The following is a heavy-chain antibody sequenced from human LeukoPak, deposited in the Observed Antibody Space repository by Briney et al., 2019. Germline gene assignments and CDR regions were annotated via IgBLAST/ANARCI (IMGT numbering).Heavy chain of an antibody. V-gene: IGHV1-3*01. CDR2: INAGNGNT. CDR3: ARDPMVDSSGPLDY. CDR1: GYTFTSYA. Sequence: RASVKVSCKASGYTFTSYAMHWVRQAPGQRLEWMEWINAGNGNTKYSQKFQGRVTITRDTSASTAYMELSSLRSEDTAVYYCARDPMVDSSGPLDYWGQGTLVTVSS. J-gene: IGHJ4*02. D-gene: IGHD3-22*01.